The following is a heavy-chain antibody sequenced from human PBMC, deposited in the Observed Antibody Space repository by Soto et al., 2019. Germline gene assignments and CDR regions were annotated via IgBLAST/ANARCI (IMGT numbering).Heavy chain of an antibody. Sequence: EVQLVESGGGLVQPGRSLRLSCAASGFAFDDYAMHWVRQAPGKGLEWVSHISWNSGSIAYADSVKGRFTISRDNIKSSLYLQMNSLRAEDTALYYCAKSVTNSWGMGVWGQGTTVTVSS. D-gene: IGHD4-17*01. J-gene: IGHJ6*02. CDR3: AKSVTNSWGMGV. V-gene: IGHV3-9*01. CDR2: ISWNSGSI. CDR1: GFAFDDYA.